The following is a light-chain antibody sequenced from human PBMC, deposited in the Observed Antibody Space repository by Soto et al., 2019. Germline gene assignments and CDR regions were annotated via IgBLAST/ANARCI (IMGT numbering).Light chain of an antibody. V-gene: IGLV1-40*01. CDR1: RYNTGAGSD. Sequence: QFVLTQPPSVSGAPGQRVTISCTRTRYNTGAGSDVHWYQQHPGTAPKYLIYSNTNRPSGVPDRFSGSKSGTSASLAISGLQAEDEADYFCQSFDTSLRGWVFGGGTKLTVL. CDR3: QSFDTSLRGWV. J-gene: IGLJ3*02. CDR2: SNT.